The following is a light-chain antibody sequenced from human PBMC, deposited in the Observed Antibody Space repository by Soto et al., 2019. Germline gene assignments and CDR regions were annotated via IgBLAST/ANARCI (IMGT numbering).Light chain of an antibody. J-gene: IGLJ1*01. CDR1: SGDVGGYNY. CDR3: SSFTNTYSRYA. Sequence: QSALSQPASVSGSPGQSITISCSGGSGDVGGYNYVSWFQHHSGKAPKLIIYSVNNRPSGISTRFSGSKSGDTASLTISGLQAEYEADYYCSSFTNTYSRYAFGTGTKVTVL. V-gene: IGLV2-14*01. CDR2: SVN.